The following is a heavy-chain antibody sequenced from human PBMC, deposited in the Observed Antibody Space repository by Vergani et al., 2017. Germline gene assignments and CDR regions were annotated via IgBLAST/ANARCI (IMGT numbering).Heavy chain of an antibody. CDR3: ARELFHSGAGSPQRRGPWDY. V-gene: IGHV3-66*01. J-gene: IGHJ4*02. D-gene: IGHD3-10*01. CDR2: IHSGGSI. CDR1: GFIVSSHY. Sequence: VQLVESGGGVVQPGGSLRLSCAVSGFIVSSHYMTWVRQAPGKGLEWVAVIHSGGSIFYADSVMGRFTISRDRSKNTMDLHMNSLKAEDTAVYYCARELFHSGAGSPQRRGPWDYLGQGVLVTVSS.